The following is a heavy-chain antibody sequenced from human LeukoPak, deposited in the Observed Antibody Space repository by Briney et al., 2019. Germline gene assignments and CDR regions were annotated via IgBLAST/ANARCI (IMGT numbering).Heavy chain of an antibody. V-gene: IGHV4-30-2*01. D-gene: IGHD1-26*01. CDR1: GDSISSGGYS. CDR2: IYHGGSA. CDR3: ARYFSGGQFKWFDP. Sequence: SQTLSLTCAVSGDSISSGGYSWSWIRQPPGKGLEWIGYIYHGGSAYYSPSLKSRANTSVDKSKNQFSLKLSSVTAADTAVYYCARYFSGGQFKWFDPWGQGTLVTVSS. J-gene: IGHJ5*02.